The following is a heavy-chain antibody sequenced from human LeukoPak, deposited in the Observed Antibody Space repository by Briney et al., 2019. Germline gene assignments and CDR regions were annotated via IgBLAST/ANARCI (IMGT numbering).Heavy chain of an antibody. V-gene: IGHV3-23*01. CDR1: GCTFSSYA. CDR2: ISGSGGST. D-gene: IGHD2-2*01. J-gene: IGHJ6*02. CDR3: AKGLDIVVPYYAMDV. Sequence: GGSLRLSCVASGCTFSSYAMSWVRQAPGKGLEWVSAISGSGGSTYYADSVKGRFTISRDNSKNTLYLQMNSLRAEDTAVYYCAKGLDIVVPYYAMDVWGQGTTVTVSS.